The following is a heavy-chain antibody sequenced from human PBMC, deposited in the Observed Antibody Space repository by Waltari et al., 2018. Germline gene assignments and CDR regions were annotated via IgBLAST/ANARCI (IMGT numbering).Heavy chain of an antibody. D-gene: IGHD6-13*01. CDR3: ARAPGYSSSWYWEDAFDI. CDR2: IYYSGST. Sequence: QVQLQESGPGLVKPSETLSLTCTVSGGSISSHYWSWIRQPPGQGLEWIGYIYYSGSTNYNPSLKSRVTISVDTSKNQFSLKLSSVTAADTAVYYCARAPGYSSSWYWEDAFDIWGQGTMVTVSS. CDR1: GGSISSHY. J-gene: IGHJ3*02. V-gene: IGHV4-59*11.